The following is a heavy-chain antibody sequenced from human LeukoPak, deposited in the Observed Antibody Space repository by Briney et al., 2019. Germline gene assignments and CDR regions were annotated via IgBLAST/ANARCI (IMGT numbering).Heavy chain of an antibody. CDR2: ISSSSSTI. V-gene: IGHV3-48*01. D-gene: IGHD5-12*01. CDR3: AREPEPRGLNWFDP. Sequence: GGPLRLSLEASGFTSSSYTMNWVRQAPGKGREWVSYISSSSSTIYYADSVKGRFTVSRDNAKNSLFLQMNSLRAEDTAVYYCAREPEPRGLNWFDPWGQGTLVTVSS. CDR1: GFTSSSYT. J-gene: IGHJ5*02.